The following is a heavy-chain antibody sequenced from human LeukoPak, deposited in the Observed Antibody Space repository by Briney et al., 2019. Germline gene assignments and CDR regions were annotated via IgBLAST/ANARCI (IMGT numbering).Heavy chain of an antibody. V-gene: IGHV3-30*04. CDR1: GFTFSTYA. J-gene: IGHJ4*02. Sequence: PGRSLRLSCAASGFTFSTYAMHWVRQAPGKGLEWVAVISCDGSNKYYADSVKGRFTISRDNSKNTLYLQMNSLRAEDTAVYYCAKDARVYWVRYFDYWGQGTLVTVSS. D-gene: IGHD1-26*01. CDR3: AKDARVYWVRYFDY. CDR2: ISCDGSNK.